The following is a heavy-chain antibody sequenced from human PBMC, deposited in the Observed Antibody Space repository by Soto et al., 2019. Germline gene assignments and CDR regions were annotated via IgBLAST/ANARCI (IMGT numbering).Heavy chain of an antibody. CDR3: TRATFDV. V-gene: IGHV3-33*01. CDR1: GFAFTTYA. J-gene: IGHJ6*02. Sequence: PRRPSCAVTGFAFTTYAMHWVRQTPDKGLEWVAIIWFDGIKEFYAESVRGRFTISIDTSKNTVFLQMNNVRAEDTALYYCTRATFDVWGQGTTVTVSS. CDR2: IWFDGIKE.